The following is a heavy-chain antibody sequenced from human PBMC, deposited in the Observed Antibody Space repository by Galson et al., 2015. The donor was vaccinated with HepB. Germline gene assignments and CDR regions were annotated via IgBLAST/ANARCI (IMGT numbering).Heavy chain of an antibody. J-gene: IGHJ3*02. D-gene: IGHD5/OR15-5a*01. CDR3: AKLVSPSMESFDI. Sequence: SLRLSCAASGFTFSSYAMHWVRQAPGKGLEWVAVISYDGSNKYYADSVKGRFTISRDNSKNTLYLQMKSLRAEDTALYYCAKLVSPSMESFDIWGQGTMVTVSS. CDR1: GFTFSSYA. CDR2: ISYDGSNK. V-gene: IGHV3-30*04.